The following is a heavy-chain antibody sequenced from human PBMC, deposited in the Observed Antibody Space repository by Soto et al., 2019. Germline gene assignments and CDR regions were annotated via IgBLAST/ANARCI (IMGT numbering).Heavy chain of an antibody. Sequence: GGSLRLSCVGSGIEFSNYAMSWVRQAPGKGLEWVSIVSASGRSRYHADSVKGRFTISRDNSKNTLYLQMNSLRAEDTAVYYCAKAVGSYKNVADYWGQGTLVTVSS. J-gene: IGHJ4*02. V-gene: IGHV3-23*01. CDR2: VSASGRSR. CDR3: AKAVGSYKNVADY. CDR1: GIEFSNYA. D-gene: IGHD1-26*01.